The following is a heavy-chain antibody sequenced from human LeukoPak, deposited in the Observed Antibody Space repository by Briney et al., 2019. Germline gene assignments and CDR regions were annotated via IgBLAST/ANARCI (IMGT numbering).Heavy chain of an antibody. CDR2: IYPGDSDT. Sequence: GESLKISCKASGYSFTNFWIGWVRQMPGKGLEWMGIIYPGDSDTRYSPSFQGQVTISADKSITTAYLQWSSLKASDSAMYYCASGPGGIRRKSWFPYDYWGQGTLVTVSS. D-gene: IGHD4-23*01. J-gene: IGHJ4*02. CDR3: ASGPGGIRRKSWFPYDY. CDR1: GYSFTNFW. V-gene: IGHV5-51*01.